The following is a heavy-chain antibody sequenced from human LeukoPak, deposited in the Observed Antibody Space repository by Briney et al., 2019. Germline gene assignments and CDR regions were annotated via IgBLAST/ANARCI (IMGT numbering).Heavy chain of an antibody. D-gene: IGHD6-13*01. V-gene: IGHV4-59*01. J-gene: IGHJ4*02. CDR2: IYYTGST. Sequence: SETLSLTCTVSGGSISRDYWSWIRQSPGKGLEWIGYIYYTGSTNYNPSLKSRVTISVDTSKNQFSLKLSSVTAADTAVYYCARDRPGGSSLDYWGQGTLVTVSS. CDR3: ARDRPGGSSLDY. CDR1: GGSISRDY.